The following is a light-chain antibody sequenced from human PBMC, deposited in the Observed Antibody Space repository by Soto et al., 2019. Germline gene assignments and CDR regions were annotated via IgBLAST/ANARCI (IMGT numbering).Light chain of an antibody. CDR2: LERGGNY. Sequence: QAVVTQSSSASASVGSSVTFTCTLSSGHADYIIAWHQQQPGKAPRFLMRLERGGNYNRGSGVSDRFSGSSSGANRYLTISSRQFEVEGVYYCDTWDSNPLVFGGGTKVTVL. CDR3: DTWDSNPLV. CDR1: SGHADYI. V-gene: IGLV4-60*02. J-gene: IGLJ3*02.